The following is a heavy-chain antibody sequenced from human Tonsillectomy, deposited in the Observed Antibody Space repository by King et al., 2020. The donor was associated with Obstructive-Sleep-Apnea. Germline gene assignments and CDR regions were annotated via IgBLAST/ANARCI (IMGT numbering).Heavy chain of an antibody. D-gene: IGHD2-2*01. CDR1: GGSISSSNW. Sequence: VQLQESGPGLVKPSGTLSLTCAVSGGSISSSNWWSWVRQPPGKGLEWIGEIYHSGSTNYNPSLKSRVTISVDKSKNQFSLKLRSVPAADTAVYYCARDSSPIRGWFDPWGQGTLVTVSS. CDR3: ARDSSPIRGWFDP. J-gene: IGHJ5*02. CDR2: IYHSGST. V-gene: IGHV4-4*02.